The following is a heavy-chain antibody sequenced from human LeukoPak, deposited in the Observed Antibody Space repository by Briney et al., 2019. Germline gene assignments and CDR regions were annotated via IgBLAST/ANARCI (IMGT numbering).Heavy chain of an antibody. V-gene: IGHV1-18*04. D-gene: IGHD3-10*01. CDR3: ARDRDLRLWFGELLGNYFDY. J-gene: IGHJ4*02. CDR1: GFTFSSYG. CDR2: ISAYDGNT. Sequence: ASVKVSCAASGFTFSSYGISWVRQAPGQGLEWMGLISAYDGNTNYAQKLQGRVTMTTDTSTSTAYMELRSLRSDDTAVYYCARDRDLRLWFGELLGNYFDYWGQGTLVTVSS.